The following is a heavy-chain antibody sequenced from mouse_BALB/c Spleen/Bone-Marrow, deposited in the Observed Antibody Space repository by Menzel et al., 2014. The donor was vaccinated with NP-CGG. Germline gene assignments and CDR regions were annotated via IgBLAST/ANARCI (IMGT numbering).Heavy chain of an antibody. CDR2: IRSKSNNYAT. V-gene: IGHV10-1*02. J-gene: IGHJ4*01. CDR1: GFTFNTYA. CDR3: VRHPYGGYAMDY. D-gene: IGHD1-1*01. Sequence: DVKLVESGGGLVQPKGSLKLSCAASGFTFNTYAMNWVRQAPGKGLEWVARIRSKSNNYATFYGESVKDRFTISRDDSLSMLYLQMNNLKTEDTDTYYCVRHPYGGYAMDYWGQGTSVTVSS.